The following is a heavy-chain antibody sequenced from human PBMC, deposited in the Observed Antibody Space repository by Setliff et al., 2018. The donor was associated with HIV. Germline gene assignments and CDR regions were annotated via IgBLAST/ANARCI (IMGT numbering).Heavy chain of an antibody. CDR3: ARAPTGVTNAFDI. V-gene: IGHV4-61*09. Sequence: SETLSLTCTVSGGSISSGIYYWIWIRQPAGKGLERIGHVYTTGGTNYNPSLESRLTISVDTSRNQFSLRLSSVTAADTAVYYCARAPTGVTNAFDIWGQGTMVTVSS. J-gene: IGHJ3*02. CDR2: VYTTGGT. D-gene: IGHD2-8*02. CDR1: GGSISSGIYY.